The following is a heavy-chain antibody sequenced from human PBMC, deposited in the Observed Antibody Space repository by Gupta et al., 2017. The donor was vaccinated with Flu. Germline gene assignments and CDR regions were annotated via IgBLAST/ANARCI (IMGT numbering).Heavy chain of an antibody. CDR2: INHSGST. CDR3: ARGINIVATTIDY. Sequence: QVQLQQWGAGLLKPSETLSLTCAVYGGSFSGYYWSWIRQPPGKGLEWIGEINHSGSTNYNPSLKSRVTISVDTSKNQFSLKLSSVTAADTAVYYCARGINIVATTIDYWGQGTLVTVSS. J-gene: IGHJ4*02. V-gene: IGHV4-34*01. CDR1: GGSFSGYY. D-gene: IGHD5-12*01.